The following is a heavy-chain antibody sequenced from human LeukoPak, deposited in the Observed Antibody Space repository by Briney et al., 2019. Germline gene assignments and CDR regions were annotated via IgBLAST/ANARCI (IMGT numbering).Heavy chain of an antibody. D-gene: IGHD2-2*01. V-gene: IGHV4-34*01. CDR1: GGSFSGYY. CDR2: INHSGST. CDR3: ARAGMTMPHFWFDP. J-gene: IGHJ5*02. Sequence: SETLSLTCAVYGGSFSGYYWSWIRQPPGKGLEWIGEINHSGSTNYNPSLKSRVTISVDTSKSQFSLKLSSVTAADTAVYYCARAGMTMPHFWFDPWGQGTLVTVSS.